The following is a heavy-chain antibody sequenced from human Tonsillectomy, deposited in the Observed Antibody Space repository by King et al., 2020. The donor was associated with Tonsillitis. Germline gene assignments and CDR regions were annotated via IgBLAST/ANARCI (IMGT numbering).Heavy chain of an antibody. J-gene: IGHJ4*02. CDR3: ARFRVVVPAAKPDFDY. CDR1: GDSISSGDYY. CDR2: IYYSGST. V-gene: IGHV4-30-4*01. Sequence: QLQESGPGLVKPSQTLSLTCNVSGDSISSGDYYWSWIRQPPGKGLEWIGYIYYSGSTYNNPSLRSRVAISVDTSKNQFSLKLSSVTAADTAVYYWARFRVVVPAAKPDFDYWGQGTLVTVSS. D-gene: IGHD2-2*01.